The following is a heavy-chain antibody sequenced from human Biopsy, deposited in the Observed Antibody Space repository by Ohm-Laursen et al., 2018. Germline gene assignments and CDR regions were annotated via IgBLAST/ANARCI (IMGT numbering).Heavy chain of an antibody. V-gene: IGHV1-2*02. CDR2: INCKTGAT. J-gene: IGHJ4*02. D-gene: IGHD2-8*01. Sequence: ASVKVSCKASGYTFTGYYFHWARQAPGQGLEWLGYINCKTGATNYAQKFQGTVTMTRDTSISTAYLALGSLRSADTAIYYCARDPLNGHKHFDYWGQGSLVTVSS. CDR1: GYTFTGYY. CDR3: ARDPLNGHKHFDY.